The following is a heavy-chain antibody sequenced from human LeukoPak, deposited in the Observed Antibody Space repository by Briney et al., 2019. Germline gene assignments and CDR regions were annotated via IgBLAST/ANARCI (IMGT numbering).Heavy chain of an antibody. D-gene: IGHD2/OR15-2a*01. J-gene: IGHJ4*02. CDR2: INSDGSST. CDR1: GFSFTSYW. CDR3: ARESAIVLVPFDS. V-gene: IGHV3-74*01. Sequence: PGGSLRLSCAASGFSFTSYWMHWVRPAPGKGLVWVSRINSDGSSTTYADSVKGRFTISRDNAKNTLYLQMNTLRGEDTAVYYCARESAIVLVPFDSWGQGTLVTVSS.